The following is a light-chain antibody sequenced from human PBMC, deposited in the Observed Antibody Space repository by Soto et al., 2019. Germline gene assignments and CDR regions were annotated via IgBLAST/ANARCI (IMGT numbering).Light chain of an antibody. Sequence: QSVLTQPPSVSAAPGQKVTISCSGSSSNIGNNYVSWYQQLPGTAPKLVIYDNNKRPSEIPDRFSGSKSGTSATLGITGLQTGDEADYYCGTWDGSLSAVVFGGGTKLTVL. CDR3: GTWDGSLSAVV. CDR1: SSNIGNNY. V-gene: IGLV1-51*01. J-gene: IGLJ2*01. CDR2: DNN.